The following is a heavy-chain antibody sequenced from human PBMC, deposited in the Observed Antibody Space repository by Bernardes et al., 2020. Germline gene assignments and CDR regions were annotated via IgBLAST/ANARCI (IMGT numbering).Heavy chain of an antibody. CDR3: ARHNRQLIHHYYMDV. J-gene: IGHJ6*03. V-gene: IGHV5-51*01. CDR2: IYPGDSDT. CDR1: GYSFTSNW. Sequence: GDSLKISCKGSGYSFTSNWIAWVRQMPGKGLEWMGSIYPGDSDTRYSPSFQGQVTISADRSISTAYLQWSSLKASDTAIYYCARHNRQLIHHYYMDVWGEGTTVTVSS. D-gene: IGHD1-1*01.